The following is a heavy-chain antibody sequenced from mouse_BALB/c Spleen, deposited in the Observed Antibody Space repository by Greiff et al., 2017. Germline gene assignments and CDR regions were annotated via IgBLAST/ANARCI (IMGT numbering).Heavy chain of an antibody. CDR1: GYTFTSYW. CDR3: ARITTASPY. D-gene: IGHD1-2*01. CDR2: INPSTGYT. Sequence: VQLQQSGAELAKPGASVKMSCKASGYTFTSYWMHWVKQRPGQGLEWIGYINPSTGYTEYNQKFKDKATLTADKSSSTAYMQLSSLTSEDSAVYYCARITTASPYWGQGTLVTVSA. J-gene: IGHJ3*01. V-gene: IGHV1-7*01.